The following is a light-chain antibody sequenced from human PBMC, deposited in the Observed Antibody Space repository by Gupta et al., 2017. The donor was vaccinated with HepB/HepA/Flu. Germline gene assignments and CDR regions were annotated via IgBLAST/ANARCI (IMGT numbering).Light chain of an antibody. CDR1: QDINNW. V-gene: IGKV1-12*01. CDR2: AAS. Sequence: IHMTQSPSSVSASVGDRATISCRPIQDINNWLAWYQQKPEKAPKLLIYAASSLQSGVPSRFSGSGAGTDFTLNISSLQPEDFAIYYCKQAISFPYTFGQGTKLEIK. CDR3: KQAISFPYT. J-gene: IGKJ2*01.